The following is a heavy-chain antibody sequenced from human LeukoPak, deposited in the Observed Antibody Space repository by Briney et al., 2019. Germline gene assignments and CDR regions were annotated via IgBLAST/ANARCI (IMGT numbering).Heavy chain of an antibody. CDR3: ATGRYSGSVDY. CDR2: MYHTGTI. V-gene: IGHV4-38-2*01. Sequence: SETLSLTCAVSGYSLGSGFYCGWVRQPPGKGMEWIGNMYHTGTIYYNPSLRSRLTISEDTSKSHFSLTVDSVTAADTAVYYCATGRYSGSVDYWGQGILVTVSS. CDR1: GYSLGSGFY. D-gene: IGHD1-26*01. J-gene: IGHJ4*02.